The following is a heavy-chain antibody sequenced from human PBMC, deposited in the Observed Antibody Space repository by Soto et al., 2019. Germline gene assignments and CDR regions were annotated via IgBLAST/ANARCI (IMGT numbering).Heavy chain of an antibody. CDR3: ARGHYYGSGTPDYYYYYGMDV. J-gene: IGHJ6*02. CDR1: GYTFTSYA. CDR2: INAGNGNT. V-gene: IGHV1-3*01. Sequence: VASVKVSCKASGYTFTSYAMHWVRQAPGQRLEWMGWINAGNGNTKYSQKFQGRVTITRDTSASTAYMELSSLRSEDTAVYYCARGHYYGSGTPDYYYYYGMDVWGQGTTVTVSS. D-gene: IGHD3-10*01.